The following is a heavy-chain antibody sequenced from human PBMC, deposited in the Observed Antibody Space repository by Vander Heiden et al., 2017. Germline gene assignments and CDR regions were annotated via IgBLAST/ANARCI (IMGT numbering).Heavy chain of an antibody. D-gene: IGHD3-22*01. Sequence: QVQLVESGGGVVQPGRSLRLSCAASGFSFRTYGMHWVRQAPGKGLEWVAVIWYDGSTKYYADSVKGRFTISRDNSKNTLFLQMKSLRAEDTAVYYCARDRYDTSGYYYWGQGTLVTVSS. CDR2: IWYDGSTK. J-gene: IGHJ4*02. V-gene: IGHV3-33*01. CDR1: GFSFRTYG. CDR3: ARDRYDTSGYYY.